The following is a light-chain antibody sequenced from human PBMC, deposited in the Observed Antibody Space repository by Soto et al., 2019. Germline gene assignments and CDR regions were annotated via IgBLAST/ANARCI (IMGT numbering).Light chain of an antibody. J-gene: IGKJ1*01. V-gene: IGKV3-11*01. CDR3: HHRGNGIT. Sequence: EVLFTQSPATLSLSPGDTATLSCGASQSVSSSLAWYQQKPDQTPRLLIYDASSRATGIPARLSGSGSGTDFTLTISSLEPEDFAVYYCHHRGNGITFGQGTKVDIK. CDR2: DAS. CDR1: QSVSSS.